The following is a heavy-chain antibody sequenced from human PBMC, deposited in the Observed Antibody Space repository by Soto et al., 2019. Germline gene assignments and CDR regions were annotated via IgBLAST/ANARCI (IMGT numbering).Heavy chain of an antibody. D-gene: IGHD2-2*01. Sequence: GGSLRLSCAASGFTFSSYSMNWVRQAPGKGLEWVSSISSSSSTILYADSVKGRFTISRDDAKNSLYLQMNSLRAEDTAVYYCARDPGYCSSTSCYGGAFDYWGQGTLVTVSS. CDR2: ISSSSSTI. CDR1: GFTFSSYS. CDR3: ARDPGYCSSTSCYGGAFDY. J-gene: IGHJ4*02. V-gene: IGHV3-48*01.